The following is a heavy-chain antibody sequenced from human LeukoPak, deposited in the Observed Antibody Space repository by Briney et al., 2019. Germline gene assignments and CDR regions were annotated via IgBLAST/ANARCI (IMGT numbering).Heavy chain of an antibody. D-gene: IGHD2-2*01. V-gene: IGHV4-59*01. CDR3: ARARTGIERSNIVVVPAAMPNWFDP. CDR2: IYYSGST. J-gene: IGHJ5*02. CDR1: GGPISSYY. Sequence: PSETLSLTCTVSGGPISSYYWSWIRQPPGKGLEWVGYIYYSGSTNYNPSLKSRVTISVDTSKNQFSLKLSSVTAADTAVYYCARARTGIERSNIVVVPAAMPNWFDPWGQGTLVTVSS.